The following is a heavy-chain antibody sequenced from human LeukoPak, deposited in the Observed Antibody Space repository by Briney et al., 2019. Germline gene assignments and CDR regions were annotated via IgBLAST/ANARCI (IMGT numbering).Heavy chain of an antibody. Sequence: PSETLSLTCTVSGGSISSYYWSWTRQPPGKGLEWIGYIYYSGSTNYNPSLKSRVTISVDTSKNQFSLKLSSVTAADTAVYYCAREYFYGSGSHFDYWGQGTLVTVSS. V-gene: IGHV4-59*01. CDR1: GGSISSYY. J-gene: IGHJ4*02. CDR3: AREYFYGSGSHFDY. CDR2: IYYSGST. D-gene: IGHD3-10*01.